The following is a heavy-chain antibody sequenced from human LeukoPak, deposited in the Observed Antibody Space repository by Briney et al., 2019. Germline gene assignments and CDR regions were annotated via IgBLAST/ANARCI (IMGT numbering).Heavy chain of an antibody. V-gene: IGHV1-18*01. J-gene: IGHJ5*02. D-gene: IGHD3-3*01. CDR1: GYTFARYG. CDR3: ARGQGFWSPFDP. CDR2: ISAYNGDI. Sequence: ASVKVSCKASGYTFARYGISWVRQAPGQGLEWMGWISAYNGDINYAENLQERVTMTTDTSTSTAYMELRSLRSDDTAVYYCARGQGFWSPFDPWGQGTLVTVSS.